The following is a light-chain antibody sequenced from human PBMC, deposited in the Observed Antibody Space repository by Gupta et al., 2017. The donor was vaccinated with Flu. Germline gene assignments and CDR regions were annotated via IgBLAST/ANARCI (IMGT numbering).Light chain of an antibody. J-gene: IGLJ3*02. V-gene: IGLV1-51*02. CDR1: SSNIGNNY. CDR2: ENN. Sequence: QSVLTQPPSVSAAPGQKVTISCSGSSSNIGNNYVSWYQQLPGTAPKLLMYENNKRPSGIPDRFSGSKSGTSATLDITGLQTGDEADYYCGTWDSSLNIGVFGGGTKLTVL. CDR3: GTWDSSLNIGV.